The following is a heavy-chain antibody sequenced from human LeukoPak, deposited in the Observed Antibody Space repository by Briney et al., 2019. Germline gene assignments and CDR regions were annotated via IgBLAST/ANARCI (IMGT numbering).Heavy chain of an antibody. D-gene: IGHD6-6*01. CDR3: AKGIYYSSSPFDY. V-gene: IGHV3-23*01. J-gene: IGHJ4*02. CDR2: ISGSGGST. Sequence: GGSLRLSCAASGFTFSSYAMSRVRQAPGKGLEWVSAISGSGGSTYYADSVKGRFTISRDNSKNTLYLQMNSLRAEDTAVYYCAKGIYYSSSPFDYWGQGTLVTVSS. CDR1: GFTFSSYA.